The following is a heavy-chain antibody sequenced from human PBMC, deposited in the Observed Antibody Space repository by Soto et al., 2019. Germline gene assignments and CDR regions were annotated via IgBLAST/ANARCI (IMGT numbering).Heavy chain of an antibody. CDR1: GYSFTTYW. Sequence: LGESLKISCKASGYSFTTYWIGWVRQMPGRGLEWMGIIYPGDSDTRYSPSFQGQVTISADKSISTTYLQWSSLKASDTAMYYCARHGSSSTSNYYYYGMDVWGQGTTVTVPS. CDR2: IYPGDSDT. D-gene: IGHD3-10*01. V-gene: IGHV5-51*01. J-gene: IGHJ6*02. CDR3: ARHGSSSTSNYYYYGMDV.